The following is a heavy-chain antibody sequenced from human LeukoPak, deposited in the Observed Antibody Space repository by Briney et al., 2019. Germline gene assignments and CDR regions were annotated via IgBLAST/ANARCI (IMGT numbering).Heavy chain of an antibody. V-gene: IGHV3-66*02. D-gene: IGHD4-17*01. J-gene: IGHJ4*02. CDR1: GFTVSSNY. Sequence: PGGSLRLSCAASGFTVSSNYMSWVRQAPGKGLEWVSVIYSGGSTYCADSVKGRFTISRDNSRNTLYLQMNSLRAEDTAVYYCATGTYGDYLDYWGQGTLVTVSS. CDR3: ATGTYGDYLDY. CDR2: IYSGGST.